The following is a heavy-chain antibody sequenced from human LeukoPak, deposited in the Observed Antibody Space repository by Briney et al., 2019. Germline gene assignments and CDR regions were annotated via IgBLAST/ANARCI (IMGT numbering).Heavy chain of an antibody. V-gene: IGHV4-4*07. CDR1: GGSISSYY. D-gene: IGHD3-3*01. CDR3: ARYGTDYDFWSGYYYFDY. J-gene: IGHJ4*02. CDR2: IYTSGST. Sequence: SETLSLTCTVSGGSISSYYWSWIRQPAGKGLEWIGRIYTSGSTNYNPSLKSRVTMSVDTSKNQFSLKLSSVTAADTAVYYCARYGTDYDFWSGYYYFDYWGQGTLVNVSS.